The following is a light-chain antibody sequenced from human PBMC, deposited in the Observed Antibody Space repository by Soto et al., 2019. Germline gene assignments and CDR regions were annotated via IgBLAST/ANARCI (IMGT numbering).Light chain of an antibody. CDR2: GAS. V-gene: IGKV3-20*01. Sequence: EIVLTQSPGTLSLSPGESATLSCGASQSVSSRSLAWYQQKPGQAPRLLISGASSRATGISDRFSGSGSGTDFTLTLSRLEPEDFAVYYCHQFGSFPRTFGQGTMVDIK. J-gene: IGKJ1*01. CDR3: HQFGSFPRT. CDR1: QSVSSRS.